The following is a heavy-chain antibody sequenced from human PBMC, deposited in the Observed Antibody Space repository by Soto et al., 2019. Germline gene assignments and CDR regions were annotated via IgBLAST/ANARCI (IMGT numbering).Heavy chain of an antibody. Sequence: QVQLVESGGGVVQPGRSLRLSCVASGFNFNNYAMHWVRQAPGKGLEWLAEISYDGHNKYYTDSVKGRFTISRDNSKNTLFLQMYSLRPEDTAVYYCAREPRSQDYYCDYWGQGPLVTVSS. V-gene: IGHV3-30-3*01. J-gene: IGHJ4*02. CDR3: AREPRSQDYYCDY. CDR2: ISYDGHNK. CDR1: GFNFNNYA.